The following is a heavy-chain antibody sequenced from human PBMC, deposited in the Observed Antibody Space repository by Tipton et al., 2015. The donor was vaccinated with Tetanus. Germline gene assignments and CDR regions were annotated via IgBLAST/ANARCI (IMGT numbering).Heavy chain of an antibody. Sequence: LSCSVSGGSFSGHFWSWLRQPPGKGLEWIGYISHTGSTTYHPSLEGRVSISVDTSKNQFSLKVNSVTAADTAVYYCSRGGWLKASDAFDIWGQGTLVTVSS. V-gene: IGHV4-59*11. CDR2: ISHTGST. J-gene: IGHJ3*02. CDR1: GGSFSGHF. CDR3: SRGGWLKASDAFDI. D-gene: IGHD5-12*01.